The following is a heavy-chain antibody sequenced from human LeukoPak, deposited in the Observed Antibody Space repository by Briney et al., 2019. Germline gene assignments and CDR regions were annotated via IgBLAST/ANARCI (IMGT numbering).Heavy chain of an antibody. CDR1: GFTFSSYA. V-gene: IGHV3-23*01. D-gene: IGHD6-19*01. Sequence: QSGGSLRLSCAASGFTFSSYAMSWVRQAPGKGLEWVSAISGSGGSTYYADSVKGRFTISRDNSKNTLSLQMNSLRADDTAVYYCARSYSIGWYYFDYWGQGTLVTVSS. CDR3: ARSYSIGWYYFDY. CDR2: ISGSGGST. J-gene: IGHJ4*02.